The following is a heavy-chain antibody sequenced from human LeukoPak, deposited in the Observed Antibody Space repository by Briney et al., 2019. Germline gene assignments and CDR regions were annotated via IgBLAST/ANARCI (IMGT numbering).Heavy chain of an antibody. J-gene: IGHJ2*01. CDR3: AKSSWDLYRPCPHRYFDL. V-gene: IGHV4-34*01. CDR1: RGSFSGFF. D-gene: IGHD6-6*01. CDR2: ITPGGST. Sequence: SETLSLTCAVYRGSFSGFFWTWVRQPPGKGLEWIGDITPGGSTNYNSPLKSRLSMSLDSSRDQFSLKLSLVTAADTAVYYCAKSSWDLYRPCPHRYFDLWGLGTLVIVSS.